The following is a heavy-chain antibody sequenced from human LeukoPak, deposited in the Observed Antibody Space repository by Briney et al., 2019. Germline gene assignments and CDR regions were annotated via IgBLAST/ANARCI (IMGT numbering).Heavy chain of an antibody. CDR1: GFTFSSYG. V-gene: IGHV3-30*18. CDR2: ISYDGSNK. Sequence: GGSLRLSCAASGFTFSSYGMHWVRQAPGKGLEWVAVISYDGSNKYYADSVKGRFTISRDNSKNTLYLQMNSLRAEDTAVYYCAKDRATRGSSVPWGYFDYWGQGTLVTVSS. CDR3: AKDRATRGSSVPWGYFDY. J-gene: IGHJ4*02. D-gene: IGHD6-19*01.